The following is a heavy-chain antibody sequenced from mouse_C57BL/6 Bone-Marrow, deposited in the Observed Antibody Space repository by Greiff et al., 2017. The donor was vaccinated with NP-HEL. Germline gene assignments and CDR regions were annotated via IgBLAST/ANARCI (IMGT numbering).Heavy chain of an antibody. D-gene: IGHD1-1*01. V-gene: IGHV14-4*01. Sequence: EVQLQQSGAELVRPGASVKLSCTASGFNIKDDYMHWVKQRPEQGLEWIGWIDPENGDTAYASKFQGTATITADTSSNTAYLQLSSLTSEDTAVYYCTPRGYYGSSSRVWFAYWGQGTLVTVSA. CDR1: GFNIKDDY. CDR2: IDPENGDT. CDR3: TPRGYYGSSSRVWFAY. J-gene: IGHJ3*01.